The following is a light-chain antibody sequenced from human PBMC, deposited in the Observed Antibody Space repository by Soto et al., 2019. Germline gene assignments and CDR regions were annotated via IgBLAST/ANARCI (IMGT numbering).Light chain of an antibody. CDR3: SSYTSSSTLEV. Sequence: QSALTQPASVSGSPGQSITFSCTGTSSDIGGYNYVSWYQQHPGKAPKLMLYEVNTRPSGVSNRFSGSKSGNTASLTISGLQAEDEADYYCSSYTSSSTLEVFGGGTKLTVL. J-gene: IGLJ3*02. CDR1: SSDIGGYNY. V-gene: IGLV2-14*01. CDR2: EVN.